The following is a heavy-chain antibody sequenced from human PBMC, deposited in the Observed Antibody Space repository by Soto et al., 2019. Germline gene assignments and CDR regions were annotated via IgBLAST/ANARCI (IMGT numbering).Heavy chain of an antibody. CDR3: ARSHYYYYYMDV. CDR2: IYYSGTT. Sequence: SETLSLTCTVSGGSISSYYWSWIRQPPGKGLEWIGYIYYSGTTKYNPSLESRVTISVDTSKNHLSLKLSSVAAADTAVYFCARSHYYYYYMDVWGKGTTVTVSS. V-gene: IGHV4-59*01. CDR1: GGSISSYY. J-gene: IGHJ6*03.